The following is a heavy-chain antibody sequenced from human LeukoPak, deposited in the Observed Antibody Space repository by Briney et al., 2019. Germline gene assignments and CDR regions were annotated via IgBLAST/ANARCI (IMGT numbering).Heavy chain of an antibody. D-gene: IGHD3-10*01. Sequence: GGSLRLSCAASGFTFSSYAMSWVRQAPGKGLEWVSAISGSGGSTYYADSVKGRFTISRDNSKNALYLQMNSLRAEDTAVYYCAKDLAVMVRSWFDPWGQGTLVTVSS. J-gene: IGHJ5*02. V-gene: IGHV3-23*01. CDR3: AKDLAVMVRSWFDP. CDR1: GFTFSSYA. CDR2: ISGSGGST.